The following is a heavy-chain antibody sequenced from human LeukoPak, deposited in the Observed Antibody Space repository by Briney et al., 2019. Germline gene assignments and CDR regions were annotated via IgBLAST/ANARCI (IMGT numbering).Heavy chain of an antibody. Sequence: PGGSLRLSCAASGFTFDDYAMHWVRQAPGKGLEGVSGISWNSGSIGYADSVKGRFTISRDNAKNSLYLQMNSLRAEDTALYYCAKSYYPAAPGAFDIWGQGTMVTVSS. D-gene: IGHD3-10*01. CDR3: AKSYYPAAPGAFDI. V-gene: IGHV3-9*01. CDR2: ISWNSGSI. CDR1: GFTFDDYA. J-gene: IGHJ3*02.